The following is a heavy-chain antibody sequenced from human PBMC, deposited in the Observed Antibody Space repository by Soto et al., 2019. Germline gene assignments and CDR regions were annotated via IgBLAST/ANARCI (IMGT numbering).Heavy chain of an antibody. CDR1: VGSLSGYY. CDR2: IKDGGYT. D-gene: IGHD5-12*01. J-gene: IGHJ4*02. V-gene: IGHV4-34*01. Sequence: QVQLQQWGAGLLKPSETLSLNCAVNVGSLSGYYWSWIRQPPGKGLEWIGEIKDGGYTNYSPSLKSRATISSGTSNNQFSLRLNSVTAADTGLYYCARGQEGVVATHWDQGALVTVSS. CDR3: ARGQEGVVATH.